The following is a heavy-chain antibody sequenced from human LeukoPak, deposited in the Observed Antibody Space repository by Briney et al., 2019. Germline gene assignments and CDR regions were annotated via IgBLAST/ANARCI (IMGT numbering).Heavy chain of an antibody. Sequence: SETLSLTCTVSGGSISSYYWSWIRQPPGKGLEWIGYIYYSGSTNYNPSLKSRVTISVDTSKNQFSLKLSSVTAADTAVYYCARGGGLRYFDWLLDYWAQGTLVTVSS. V-gene: IGHV4-59*01. D-gene: IGHD3-9*01. CDR2: IYYSGST. J-gene: IGHJ4*02. CDR3: ARGGGLRYFDWLLDY. CDR1: GGSISSYY.